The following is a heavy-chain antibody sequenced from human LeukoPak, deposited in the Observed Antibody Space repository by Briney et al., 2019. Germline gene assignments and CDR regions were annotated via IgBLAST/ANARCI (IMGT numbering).Heavy chain of an antibody. D-gene: IGHD2-2*01. J-gene: IGHJ4*02. CDR2: IRDSGSKL. V-gene: IGHV3-48*03. Sequence: GLSLRLSCAASGFTFSSYGMNWVRQAPGKGLEWVSYIRDSGSKLYNADSVKGRFTISRDNSKNSLYLQMNSLRAEDTAVYYCARGTIIEHWGQGTLVTVSS. CDR1: GFTFSSYG. CDR3: ARGTIIEH.